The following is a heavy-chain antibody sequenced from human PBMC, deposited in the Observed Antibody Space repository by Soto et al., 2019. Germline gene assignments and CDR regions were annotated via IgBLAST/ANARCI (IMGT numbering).Heavy chain of an antibody. J-gene: IGHJ4*02. Sequence: SETLSLTCTVSGGSISGSIYYWGWIRQPPGKGLECIGSVHYSGSTDYNPSLKSRVTISVDTSKNQFSLKLTSVTAADTAVYFCASFSGATYGDYGGGINYLGQGTLLTVSS. CDR3: ASFSGATYGDYGGGINY. CDR2: VHYSGST. D-gene: IGHD4-17*01. CDR1: GGSISGSIYY. V-gene: IGHV4-39*01.